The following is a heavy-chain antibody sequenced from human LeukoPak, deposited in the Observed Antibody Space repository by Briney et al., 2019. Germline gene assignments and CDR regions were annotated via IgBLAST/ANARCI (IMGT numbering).Heavy chain of an antibody. CDR2: IIPILGIA. Sequence: ASVKVSCKASGGTFSSYAISWVRQAPGQGLEWMGRIIPILGIANYAQKFQGRVTITADKSTSTAYMELSSLRSEDTAVYYCAREGGITYYYDSSGYLDYWGQGTLVTVSS. J-gene: IGHJ4*02. CDR3: AREGGITYYYDSSGYLDY. V-gene: IGHV1-69*04. CDR1: GGTFSSYA. D-gene: IGHD3-22*01.